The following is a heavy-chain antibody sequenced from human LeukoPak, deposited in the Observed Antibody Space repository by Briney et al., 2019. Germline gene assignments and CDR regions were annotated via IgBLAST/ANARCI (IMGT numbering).Heavy chain of an antibody. V-gene: IGHV4-59*01. D-gene: IGHD4-17*01. J-gene: IGHJ4*02. CDR2: IYTSGST. CDR3: ARDGYGDYLNY. CDR1: GGSISNYY. Sequence: SETLSLTCTVTGGSISNYYWSWIRQPPGKGLEWIGYIYTSGSTNCNPSLKSRVTMSIDTSKNRFSLKLSSVTAADTAVYYCARDGYGDYLNYWGQGTLVTVSS.